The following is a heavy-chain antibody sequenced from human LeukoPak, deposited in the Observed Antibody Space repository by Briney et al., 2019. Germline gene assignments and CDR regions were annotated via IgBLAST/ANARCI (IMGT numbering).Heavy chain of an antibody. CDR1: GFTFSGSA. CDR2: IDKKDKGYATAT. V-gene: IGHV3-73*01. CDR3: TRDSGTYNWFDP. Sequence: GGSLKLSCAASGFTFSGSAIHWVRQSSGKGLEWVGQIDKKDKGYATATAYAASVKGRFTISRDDSINTAYLQMKSLKTEDTALYYCTRDSGTYNWFDPWGQETLVTVSS. D-gene: IGHD1-26*01. J-gene: IGHJ5*02.